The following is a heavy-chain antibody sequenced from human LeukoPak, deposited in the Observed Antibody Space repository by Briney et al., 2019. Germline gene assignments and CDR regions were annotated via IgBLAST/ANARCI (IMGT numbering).Heavy chain of an antibody. V-gene: IGHV1-46*01. CDR1: GYTFTSYY. CDR3: ARDIVVVVAATSYYYYYGMDV. D-gene: IGHD2-15*01. CDR2: INPSGGST. Sequence: ASVTVSCKASGYTFTSYYMHWVRQAPGQGLEWMGIINPSGGSTSYAQKFQGRVTMTRDTSTSTVYMELSSLRSEDTAVYYCARDIVVVVAATSYYYYYGMDVWGQGTTVTVSS. J-gene: IGHJ6*02.